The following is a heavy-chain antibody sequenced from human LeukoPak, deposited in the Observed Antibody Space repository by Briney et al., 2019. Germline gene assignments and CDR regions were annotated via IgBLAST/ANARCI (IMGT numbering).Heavy chain of an antibody. V-gene: IGHV4-39*01. CDR3: ARRQKLNNSDGYYFDY. J-gene: IGHJ4*02. Sequence: SETLSLTCTVSGGSISNIHYYWAWVRQPPGGGLEWIGSIYFSGSTYYDPSLKSRVIISVDTSKNQFSLKMSSVTAADTAVYYCARRQKLNNSDGYYFDYWGQGTLVTVSS. CDR2: IYFSGST. D-gene: IGHD4-23*01. CDR1: GGSISNIHYY.